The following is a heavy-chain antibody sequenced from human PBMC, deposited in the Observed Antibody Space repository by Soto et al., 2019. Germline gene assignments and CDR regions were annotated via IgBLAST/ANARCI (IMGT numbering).Heavy chain of an antibody. J-gene: IGHJ5*02. Sequence: LSETLSLTCTVSGGSISRSTYYWGWIRQPPGKGLEWIGSIYYSGSTYYRPSLKSRVTISVDTSKNQFSLKLSSVTAADTAVYYCARQVPAAIRLGWFDPWGQGTLVTVSS. D-gene: IGHD2-2*02. CDR1: GGSISRSTYY. CDR2: IYYSGST. V-gene: IGHV4-39*01. CDR3: ARQVPAAIRLGWFDP.